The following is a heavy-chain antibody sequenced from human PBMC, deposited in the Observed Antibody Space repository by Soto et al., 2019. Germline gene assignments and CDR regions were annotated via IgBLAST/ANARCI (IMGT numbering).Heavy chain of an antibody. CDR2: ISYDGSNK. CDR1: GFTFSSYG. Sequence: GGSLRLSCAASGFTFSSYGMHWVRQAPGKGLEWVAVISYDGSNKYYADSVKGRFTISRDNSKNTLYLQMNSLRAEDTAVYYCAKGLTSLLVPPWGGILTDTEYYFDYWGQGTLVTVSS. J-gene: IGHJ4*02. CDR3: AKGLTSLLVPPWGGILTDTEYYFDY. D-gene: IGHD3-9*01. V-gene: IGHV3-30*18.